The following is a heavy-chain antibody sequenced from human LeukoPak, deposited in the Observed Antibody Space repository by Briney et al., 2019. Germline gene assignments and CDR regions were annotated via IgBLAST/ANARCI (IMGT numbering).Heavy chain of an antibody. J-gene: IGHJ4*02. CDR1: GGSISSSSYY. Sequence: SETLSLTCTVSGGSISSSSYYWGWIRQPPGKGLEWIGSIYYSGSTYYNPSPKSRVTISVDTSKNQFSLKLSSVTAADTAVYYCARLETTVTGRGVDYWGQGTLVTVSS. CDR2: IYYSGST. V-gene: IGHV4-39*01. D-gene: IGHD4-17*01. CDR3: ARLETTVTGRGVDY.